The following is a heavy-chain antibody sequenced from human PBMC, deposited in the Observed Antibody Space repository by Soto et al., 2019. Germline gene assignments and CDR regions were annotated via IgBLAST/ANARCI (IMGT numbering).Heavy chain of an antibody. CDR3: TTDTLSGDIVVVPSFDF. CDR2: IYYSGST. D-gene: IGHD2-2*01. V-gene: IGHV4-59*01. Sequence: SETLSLTCTVSGGSISSYYWSWIRQPPGKGLEWIGYIYYSGSTNYNPSLKSRVTISVDTSKNQFSLKLSSVTAADTAVYYCTTDTLSGDIVVVPSFDFWGQGTLVTVSS. J-gene: IGHJ4*02. CDR1: GGSISSYY.